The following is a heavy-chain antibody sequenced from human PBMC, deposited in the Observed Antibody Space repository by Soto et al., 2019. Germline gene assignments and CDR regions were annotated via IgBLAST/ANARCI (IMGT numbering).Heavy chain of an antibody. J-gene: IGHJ4*02. Sequence: LRLSCAASGFTFSSYAMSWVRQAPGKGLEWVSAISGSGGSTYYADSVKGRFTISRDNSKNTLYLQMNSLRAEDTAVYYCAKARYFDRYYFDYWGQGTLVTVSS. CDR3: AKARYFDRYYFDY. CDR2: ISGSGGST. CDR1: GFTFSSYA. V-gene: IGHV3-23*01. D-gene: IGHD3-9*01.